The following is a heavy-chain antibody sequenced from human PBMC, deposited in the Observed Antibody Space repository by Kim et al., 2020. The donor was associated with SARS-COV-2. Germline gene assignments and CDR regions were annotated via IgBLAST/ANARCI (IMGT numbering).Heavy chain of an antibody. J-gene: IGHJ4*02. CDR1: GFTFSSYA. CDR2: ISGSGGST. D-gene: IGHD1-26*01. CDR3: AKDTSSGSYSVGDY. V-gene: IGHV3-23*01. Sequence: GGSLRLSCAASGFTFSSYAMSWVRQAPGKGLEWVSAISGSGGSTYYTDSVKGRFTISRDNSKNTLYLQMNSLRAEDTAVYYCAKDTSSGSYSVGDYWGQGTLVTVSS.